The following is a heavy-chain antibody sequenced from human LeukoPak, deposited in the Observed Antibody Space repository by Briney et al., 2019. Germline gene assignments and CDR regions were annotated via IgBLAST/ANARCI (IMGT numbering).Heavy chain of an antibody. J-gene: IGHJ4*02. V-gene: IGHV3-7*01. Sequence: GGPLRLSCAASGFPFRHYWISWVGQAPGRELEWVANMNQDGREKYYVDSVKGRFTISRDNAKNSLYLQMNSLRAEDTAVYYCARDDYGPAGYGGQGTLVTVSS. CDR1: GFPFRHYW. CDR3: ARDDYGPAGY. D-gene: IGHD4-17*01. CDR2: MNQDGREK.